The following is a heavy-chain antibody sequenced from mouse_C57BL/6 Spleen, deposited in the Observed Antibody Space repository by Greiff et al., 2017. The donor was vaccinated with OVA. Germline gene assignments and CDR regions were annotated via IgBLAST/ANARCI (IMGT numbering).Heavy chain of an antibody. D-gene: IGHD2-4*01. CDR2: IYPGDGDT. CDR3: ARLGPYDYAPGDF. J-gene: IGHJ4*01. Sequence: QVQLKESGAELVKPGASVKISCKASGYAFSSYWMNWVKQRPGKGLEWIGQIYPGDGDTNYNGKFKGKATLTADKSSSTAYMQLSSLTSEDSAVYFCARLGPYDYAPGDFWGQGTSVTVSS. V-gene: IGHV1-80*01. CDR1: GYAFSSYW.